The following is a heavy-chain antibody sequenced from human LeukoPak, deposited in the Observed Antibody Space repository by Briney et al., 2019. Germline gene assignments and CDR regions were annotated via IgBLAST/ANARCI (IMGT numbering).Heavy chain of an antibody. CDR1: GYSISSGYY. CDR3: ASLLYCSSTSCYGYFDY. D-gene: IGHD2-2*01. Sequence: SETLSLTCTVSGYSISSGYYWGWIRQPPGKGLEWIGSIYHSGSTYYNPSLKSRVTISVDTSKNQFSLKLSSVTAADTAVYYCASLLYCSSTSCYGYFDYWGQGTLVTVSS. V-gene: IGHV4-38-2*02. CDR2: IYHSGST. J-gene: IGHJ4*02.